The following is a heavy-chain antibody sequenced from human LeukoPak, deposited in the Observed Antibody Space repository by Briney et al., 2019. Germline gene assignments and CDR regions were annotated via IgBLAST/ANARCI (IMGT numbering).Heavy chain of an antibody. CDR1: GFTFSSYA. Sequence: PGGSLRLSCAASGFTFSSYAMNWVRQAPGKGLEWVSGISGSGGSTYFGDSVKGRFTISRDNSKNTLYLQMNSLRVEDTVVYYCANSDYWGQGTLVTVSS. CDR2: ISGSGGST. J-gene: IGHJ4*02. CDR3: ANSDY. V-gene: IGHV3-23*01.